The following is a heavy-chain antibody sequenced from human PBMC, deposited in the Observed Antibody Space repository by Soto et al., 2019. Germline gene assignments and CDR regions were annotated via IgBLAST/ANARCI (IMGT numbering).Heavy chain of an antibody. Sequence: SETLSLTCAVSGGSISSSNWWSWVRQPPGKGLEWIGEIYHSGSTNYNPSLKSRVTISVDKSKNQFSLKLSSVTAADTAVYYCARXTYYGSGSNYYYYGMDVWGQGTTVTVSS. CDR3: ARXTYYGSGSNYYYYGMDV. CDR2: IYHSGST. J-gene: IGHJ6*02. V-gene: IGHV4-4*02. CDR1: GGSISSSNW. D-gene: IGHD3-10*01.